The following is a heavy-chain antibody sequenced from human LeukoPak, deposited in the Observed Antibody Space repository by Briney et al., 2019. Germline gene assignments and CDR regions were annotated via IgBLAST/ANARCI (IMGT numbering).Heavy chain of an antibody. V-gene: IGHV4-39*07. J-gene: IGHJ4*02. Sequence: PSETLSLTCTVSGGSISSSSYYWGWIRQPPGKGLEWIGSIYYSGSTYYNPSLKSRVTISVDTSKNQFSLKLSSVTAADTAVYYCARVAAGGPLDYWGQGTLVTVSS. D-gene: IGHD6-13*01. CDR1: GGSISSSSYY. CDR2: IYYSGST. CDR3: ARVAAGGPLDY.